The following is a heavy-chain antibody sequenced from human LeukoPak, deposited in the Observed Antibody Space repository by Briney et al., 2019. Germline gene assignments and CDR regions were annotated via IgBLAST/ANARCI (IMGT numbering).Heavy chain of an antibody. D-gene: IGHD6-13*01. V-gene: IGHV4-61*01. CDR2: IYYSGST. CDR1: GGSVSSGSYY. Sequence: TSETLSLTCTVSGGSVSSGSYYWSWIRQPPGKGLEWIGYIYYSGSTNYNPSLKSRVTISIDTSKNQFSLKLSSVTAADTAVYYCAREPPAADDAFDIWGQGTMVTVSS. J-gene: IGHJ3*02. CDR3: AREPPAADDAFDI.